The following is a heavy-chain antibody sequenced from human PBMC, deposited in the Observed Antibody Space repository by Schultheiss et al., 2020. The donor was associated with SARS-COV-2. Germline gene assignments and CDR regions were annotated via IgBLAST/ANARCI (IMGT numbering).Heavy chain of an antibody. V-gene: IGHV3-48*03. CDR2: ISSSGSTI. Sequence: GGSLRLSCAASGFTFSSYEMNWVRQAPGKGLEWVSYISSSGSTIYYADSVKGRFTISRDNAKNSLYLQINSLRAEDTAVYYCARGSSSGWYEYYFDYWGQGTLVTVSS. J-gene: IGHJ4*02. CDR1: GFTFSSYE. CDR3: ARGSSSGWYEYYFDY. D-gene: IGHD6-19*01.